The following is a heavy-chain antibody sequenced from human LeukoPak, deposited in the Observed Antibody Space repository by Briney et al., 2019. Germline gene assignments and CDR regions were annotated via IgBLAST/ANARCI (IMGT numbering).Heavy chain of an antibody. D-gene: IGHD2-2*02. Sequence: GGSLRLSCAASGFTFSSYAMSWVRQAPGKGLEWVSAISGSGGSTYYADSVKGRFTISRNNSKNTLYLQMNSLRAEDTAVYYCAKLGDIVVVPAAIGFDYWGQGTLVTVSS. CDR3: AKLGDIVVVPAAIGFDY. CDR1: GFTFSSYA. CDR2: ISGSGGST. J-gene: IGHJ4*02. V-gene: IGHV3-23*01.